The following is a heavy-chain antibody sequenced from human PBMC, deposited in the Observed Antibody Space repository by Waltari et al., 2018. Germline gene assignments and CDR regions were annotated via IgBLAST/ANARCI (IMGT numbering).Heavy chain of an antibody. Sequence: QLHLQESGPGLVKPSETLSLIYSVSGGAISSSGYYWGWIRQPPGKGRGWIGSINYGGTAYRNPSLRSRVTISVDTSKNQFSLKLTTVTAADTAMYYCARHVSQNSGWYDDLQYFDFWGQGSLVTVSS. CDR3: ARHVSQNSGWYDDLQYFDF. CDR1: GGAISSSGYY. J-gene: IGHJ4*02. V-gene: IGHV4-39*01. D-gene: IGHD6-19*01. CDR2: INYGGTA.